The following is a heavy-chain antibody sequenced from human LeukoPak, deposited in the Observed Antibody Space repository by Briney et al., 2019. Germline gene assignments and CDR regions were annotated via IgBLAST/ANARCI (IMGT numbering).Heavy chain of an antibody. D-gene: IGHD1-26*01. V-gene: IGHV4-59*01. CDR1: HGSISGYY. CDR2: IHYRGST. Sequence: SETLSLTCPVSHGSISGYYWSWLRQPPGKGLEWIGFIHYRGSTNYTPSLKGRVTMSVDTSKNQFSLKLTSVTAADTAVYYCAGGEEWDRGCAGYWGQGTLITVSS. J-gene: IGHJ4*02. CDR3: AGGEEWDRGCAGY.